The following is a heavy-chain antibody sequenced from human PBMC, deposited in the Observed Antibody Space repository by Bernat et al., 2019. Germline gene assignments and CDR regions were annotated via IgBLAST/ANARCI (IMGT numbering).Heavy chain of an antibody. V-gene: IGHV3-23*01. CDR1: GFTFYNYA. CDR3: ARGGYNSGWGFDY. Sequence: EVQLLESGGGLVQPGGSLRLSCAASGFTFYNYAMTWVRQAPGKGLEWVSTISGAGGDTFYADSVKGRFTVSRDNSKNTLSLQMNSLRAEDTAVYHCARGGYNSGWGFDYWGQGSLVTVSS. CDR2: ISGAGGDT. D-gene: IGHD6-19*01. J-gene: IGHJ4*02.